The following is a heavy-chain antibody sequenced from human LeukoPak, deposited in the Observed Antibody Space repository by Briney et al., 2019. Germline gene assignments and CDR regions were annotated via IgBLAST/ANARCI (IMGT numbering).Heavy chain of an antibody. CDR2: IYTSGST. V-gene: IGHV4-4*09. D-gene: IGHD3-22*01. CDR1: GGSISSYY. CDR3: AREDLTTTSSGGH. J-gene: IGHJ4*02. Sequence: PSETLSLTCTVSGGSISSYYWSWIRQPPGKGLEWIGYIYTSGSTNYNPSLKSRVTISVDTSKNQFSLKLGSVTAADTAIYYCAREDLTTTSSGGHWGQGTLVTVSS.